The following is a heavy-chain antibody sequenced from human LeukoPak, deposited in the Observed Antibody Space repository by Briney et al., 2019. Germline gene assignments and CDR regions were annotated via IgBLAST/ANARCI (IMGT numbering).Heavy chain of an antibody. D-gene: IGHD2-2*01. J-gene: IGHJ3*02. CDR2: IIPIFGTA. CDR1: EGTFSSYA. Sequence: GSSVKVSCKASEGTFSSYAISWVRQAPGQGLEWMGGIIPIFGTANYAQKFQGRVTITTDESTSTAYMELSSLRSEDTAVYYCAWGGTSLAFDIWGQGTMVTVSS. V-gene: IGHV1-69*05. CDR3: AWGGTSLAFDI.